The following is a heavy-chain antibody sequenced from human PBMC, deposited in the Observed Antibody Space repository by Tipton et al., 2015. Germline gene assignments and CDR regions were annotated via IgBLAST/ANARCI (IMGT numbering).Heavy chain of an antibody. CDR3: ARDKERWLQYWAFDI. V-gene: IGHV4-59*12. Sequence: TLSLTCAVSGGSFSTYYWSWIRQPPGKELEWIGYIQYSGSTNYNPPLKSRVTISVDTSKTQFSLKMSSVTAADTAVYYCARDKERWLQYWAFDIWGQGTMVTVSS. J-gene: IGHJ3*02. CDR1: GGSFSTYY. CDR2: IQYSGST. D-gene: IGHD5-24*01.